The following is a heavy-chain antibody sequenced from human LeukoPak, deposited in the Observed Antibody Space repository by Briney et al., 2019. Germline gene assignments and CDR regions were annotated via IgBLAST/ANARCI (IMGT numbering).Heavy chain of an antibody. J-gene: IGHJ4*02. Sequence: PSETLSLTCTASDGSIGSSSYYWGWIRQPPGKGLEWIGSIYYSGSTYYNPSLKSRVTISVDTSKNQFSLKLNSVTAADTAVYYCVRGTSVAGADWGQGTLVTVSS. CDR2: IYYSGST. D-gene: IGHD6-19*01. CDR3: VRGTSVAGAD. V-gene: IGHV4-39*01. CDR1: DGSIGSSSYY.